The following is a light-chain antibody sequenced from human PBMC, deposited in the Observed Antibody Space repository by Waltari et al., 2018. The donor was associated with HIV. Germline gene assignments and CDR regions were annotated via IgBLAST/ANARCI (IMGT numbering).Light chain of an antibody. CDR3: AAWDDTLSVL. J-gene: IGLJ2*01. Sequence: QSVLTQPPSASGTPGQRVPISCSGSSSNIGSKYVYWYQKLPGSAPKLLIYRNNQRPSGVPDRFSGSKSGTSASLAISGLRSEDEADYYCAAWDDTLSVLFGGGTKLTVL. CDR2: RNN. CDR1: SSNIGSKY. V-gene: IGLV1-47*01.